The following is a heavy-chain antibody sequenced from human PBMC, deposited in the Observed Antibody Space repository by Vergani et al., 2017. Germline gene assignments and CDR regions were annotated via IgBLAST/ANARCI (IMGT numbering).Heavy chain of an antibody. CDR2: IIPIFGTA. CDR3: ARAGRVVRGVRYNWFDP. V-gene: IGHV1-69*13. J-gene: IGHJ5*02. Sequence: QVQLVPSGAEVKKPGASVKVSCKASGYTFTSYGISWVRQAPGQGLEWMGGIIPIFGTANYAQKFQGRVTITADESTSTAYMELSSLRSEDTAVYYCARAGRVVRGVRYNWFDPWGQGTLVTVSA. CDR1: GYTFTSYG. D-gene: IGHD3-10*01.